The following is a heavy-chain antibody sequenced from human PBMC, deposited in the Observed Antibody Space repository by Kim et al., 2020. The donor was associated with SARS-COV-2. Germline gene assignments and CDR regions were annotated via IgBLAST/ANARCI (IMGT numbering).Heavy chain of an antibody. V-gene: IGHV3-30-3*01. J-gene: IGHJ4*02. CDR3: ARSRSSGYYYAFDY. CDR1: GFTFSSYA. Sequence: GGSLRLSCAASGFTFSSYAMHWVRQAPGKGLEWVAVISYDGINKYCADSVKGRFTISRDNFKNMVYVQMNSLRAEDTAVYYCARSRSSGYYYAFDYWGQG. D-gene: IGHD3-22*01. CDR2: ISYDGINK.